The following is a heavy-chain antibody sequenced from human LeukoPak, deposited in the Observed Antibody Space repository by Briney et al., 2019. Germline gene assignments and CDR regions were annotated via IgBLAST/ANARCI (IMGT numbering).Heavy chain of an antibody. V-gene: IGHV3-33*01. Sequence: GGSLRLSCAASGFTFSSYGMHWVRQAPGKGLEWVAVIWYDGSNKYYADFVKGRFTISRDNSKNTLYLQMNSLRAEDTAVYYCARAPRDGYKYYYYGMDVWGQGTTVTVSS. J-gene: IGHJ6*02. CDR3: ARAPRDGYKYYYYGMDV. D-gene: IGHD5-24*01. CDR1: GFTFSSYG. CDR2: IWYDGSNK.